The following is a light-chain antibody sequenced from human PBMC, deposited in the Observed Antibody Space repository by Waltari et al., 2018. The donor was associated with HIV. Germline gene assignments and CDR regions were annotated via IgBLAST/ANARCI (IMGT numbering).Light chain of an antibody. CDR1: GSNIGSNY. J-gene: IGLJ3*02. V-gene: IGLV1-47*01. Sequence: QSVLTQPPSASGTPGQRLTISCSGSGSNIGSNYGYWYPQLPGTAPKLLIYRNNQRPLGVPDRFSGSKSGTSASLSISGLRSEDEADYYCAAWDDSLSGLVFGGGTKVTVL. CDR3: AAWDDSLSGLV. CDR2: RNN.